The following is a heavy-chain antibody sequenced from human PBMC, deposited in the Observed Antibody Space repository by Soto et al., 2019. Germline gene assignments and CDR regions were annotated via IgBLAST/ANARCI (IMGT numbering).Heavy chain of an antibody. V-gene: IGHV5-51*01. D-gene: IGHD3-3*01. CDR1: GYSFTSYW. CDR3: ASSTIFGVVTHYYYYGMDV. Sequence: GESLKISCKGSGYSFTSYWIGWVRQMPGKGLEWMGIIYPGDSDTRYSPSFQGQVTISADKSISTAYLQWSSLKASDTAMYYCASSTIFGVVTHYYYYGMDVWGQGTTVTVS. J-gene: IGHJ6*02. CDR2: IYPGDSDT.